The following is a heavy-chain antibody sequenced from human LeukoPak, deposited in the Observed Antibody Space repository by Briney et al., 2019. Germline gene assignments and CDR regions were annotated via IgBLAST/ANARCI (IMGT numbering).Heavy chain of an antibody. CDR2: ITDSSGST. CDR1: GFTFSSYA. CDR3: AKVGYSSSFHWLDP. V-gene: IGHV3-23*01. J-gene: IGHJ5*02. Sequence: GGSLRLSCAASGFTFSSYAMSWVRQAPGKGLEWVSGITDSSGSTYYTDSVQGRFTISRDNSKNTLYLQMNSLRGEDTAVYYCAKVGYSSSFHWLDPWGQGTLVTVSS. D-gene: IGHD6-13*01.